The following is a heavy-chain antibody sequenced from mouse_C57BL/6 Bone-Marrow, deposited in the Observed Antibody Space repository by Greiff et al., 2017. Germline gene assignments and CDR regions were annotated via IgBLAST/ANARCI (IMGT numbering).Heavy chain of an antibody. Sequence: VKLVESGPGLVQPSQSLSITCTVSGFSLTSYGVHWVRQSPGKGLEWLGVIWSGGSTDYNAAFISRLSISKDNSKSQVFFKMNSLQADDTAIYYCARKERITTVVGAMDYWGQGTSVTVSS. V-gene: IGHV2-2*01. CDR2: IWSGGST. D-gene: IGHD1-1*01. J-gene: IGHJ4*01. CDR3: ARKERITTVVGAMDY. CDR1: GFSLTSYG.